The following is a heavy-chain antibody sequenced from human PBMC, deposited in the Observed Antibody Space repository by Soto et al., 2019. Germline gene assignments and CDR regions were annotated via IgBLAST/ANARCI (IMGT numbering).Heavy chain of an antibody. D-gene: IGHD2-2*02. J-gene: IGHJ5*02. V-gene: IGHV1-69*01. CDR2: IIPIFGTA. CDR1: GGTFSSYA. CDR3: AGGGGYCSSTSCYKGGFDP. Sequence: QVQLVQSGAEVKKPGSSVKVSCKASGGTFSSYAISWVRQAPGQGLEWMGGIIPIFGTANYAQKFQGRVTITADESTGTGYVELGSVRSEDTAVYYWAGGGGYCSSTSCYKGGFDPWGQGTLVTVSS.